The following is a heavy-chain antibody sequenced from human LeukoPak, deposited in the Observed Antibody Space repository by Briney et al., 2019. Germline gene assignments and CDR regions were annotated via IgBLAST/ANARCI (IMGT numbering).Heavy chain of an antibody. CDR1: GGSISSYY. Sequence: SETLSLTCTVSGGSISSYYWSWIRQPPGKGLEWIGYIYYSGSTNYNPSLKSRVTISVDTSRNQFSLKLSSVTAADTAVYYCARPGGGPNCSGGSCYSTNWYFDLWGRGTLVTVSS. CDR3: ARPGGGPNCSGGSCYSTNWYFDL. CDR2: IYYSGST. V-gene: IGHV4-59*08. J-gene: IGHJ2*01. D-gene: IGHD2-15*01.